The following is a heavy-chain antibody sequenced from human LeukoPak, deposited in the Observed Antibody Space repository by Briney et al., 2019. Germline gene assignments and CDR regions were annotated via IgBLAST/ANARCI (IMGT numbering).Heavy chain of an antibody. D-gene: IGHD5-18*01. Sequence: GGSLRLSCAASGFTFSSYWMHWVRQAPGKGLEWVSLISGDGDSTYYADSVKGRFTISRDKYRKSLYLQMNNLRSEDTAFYYCGRGFYSAMVNYWGQGTLVTVSS. V-gene: IGHV3-43*02. CDR3: GRGFYSAMVNY. J-gene: IGHJ4*02. CDR2: ISGDGDST. CDR1: GFTFSSYW.